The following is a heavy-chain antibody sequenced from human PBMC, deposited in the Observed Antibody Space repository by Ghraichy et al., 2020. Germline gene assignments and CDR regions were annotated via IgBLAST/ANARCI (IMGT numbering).Heavy chain of an antibody. CDR2: INHSGST. D-gene: IGHD3-16*01. Sequence: SQTLSLTCAVYGGSFSGYYWSWIRQPPGKGLEWIGEINHSGSTNYNPSLKSRVTISVDTSKNQFSLKLSSVTAADTAVYYCARGRTGGEGYGYYMDVWGKGTTVTVSS. CDR1: GGSFSGYY. V-gene: IGHV4-34*01. J-gene: IGHJ6*03. CDR3: ARGRTGGEGYGYYMDV.